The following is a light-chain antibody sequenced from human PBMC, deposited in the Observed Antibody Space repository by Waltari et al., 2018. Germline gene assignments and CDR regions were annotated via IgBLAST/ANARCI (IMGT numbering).Light chain of an antibody. Sequence: EIVMTQSPATLSVSPGERATLSCRASQSVSSNLAWYQQKPGQAPRLLIYGASTRATGIPARFSGSGSGTEFTLTISSMQSEDFAVYYCQQFNEWPFTFGPGTKVDIK. V-gene: IGKV3-15*01. J-gene: IGKJ3*01. CDR1: QSVSSN. CDR3: QQFNEWPFT. CDR2: GAS.